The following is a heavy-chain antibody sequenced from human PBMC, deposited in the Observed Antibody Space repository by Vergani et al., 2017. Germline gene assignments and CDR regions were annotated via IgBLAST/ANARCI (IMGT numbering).Heavy chain of an antibody. CDR1: GGSFSGYY. Sequence: QVQLQQWGAGLLKPSETPSLTCAVYGGSFSGYYWSWIRQPPGKGLEWIGEINHSGSTNYNPSLKSRVTISVDTSKNQFSLKLSSVTAADTAVYYCARRVVPAAIIRFDPWGQGTLVTVSS. V-gene: IGHV4-34*01. J-gene: IGHJ5*02. D-gene: IGHD2-2*01. CDR3: ARRVVPAAIIRFDP. CDR2: INHSGST.